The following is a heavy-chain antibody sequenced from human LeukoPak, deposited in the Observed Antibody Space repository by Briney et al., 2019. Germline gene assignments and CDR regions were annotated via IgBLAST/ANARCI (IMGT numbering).Heavy chain of an antibody. V-gene: IGHV1-18*01. D-gene: IGHD1-26*01. J-gene: IGHJ4*02. CDR1: GYTFTSYG. CDR2: ISAYNGNT. Sequence: ASVKVSCKASGYTFTSYGISWVRQAPGQGLEWMGWISAYNGNTNYAQKLQGRVTMTTDTSTSTAYVELRSLRSDDTVVYYCARGAPREPTDYWGQGTLVTVSS. CDR3: ARGAPREPTDY.